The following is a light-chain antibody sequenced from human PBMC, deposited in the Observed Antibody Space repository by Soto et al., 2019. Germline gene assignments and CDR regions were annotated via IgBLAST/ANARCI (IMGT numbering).Light chain of an antibody. Sequence: DIQMTQSPSTLSASVGDRVSITCRASQTINNLMAWYQQKPGQAPKLLIYKASNLETGVPSRFSGSGSGTEFTLTISSLQPDDFVTYYCQQYSSYPSLTFGGGTKVDIK. J-gene: IGKJ4*01. CDR1: QTINNL. V-gene: IGKV1-5*03. CDR3: QQYSSYPSLT. CDR2: KAS.